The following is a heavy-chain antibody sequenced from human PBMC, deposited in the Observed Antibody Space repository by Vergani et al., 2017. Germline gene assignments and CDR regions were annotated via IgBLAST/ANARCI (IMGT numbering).Heavy chain of an antibody. CDR2: IIPIFGTA. V-gene: IGHV1-69*01. CDR3: ARRVEVDILTGYYTAGAFDI. J-gene: IGHJ3*02. CDR1: GGTFSSYA. D-gene: IGHD3-9*01. Sequence: QVQLVQSGAEVKKPGSSVKVSCKASGGTFSSYAISWVRQAPGQGLEWMGGIIPIFGTANYAQKFQGRVTITADESTGTAYMELSSLRSEDAAVYYCARRVEVDILTGYYTAGAFDIWGQGTMVTVSS.